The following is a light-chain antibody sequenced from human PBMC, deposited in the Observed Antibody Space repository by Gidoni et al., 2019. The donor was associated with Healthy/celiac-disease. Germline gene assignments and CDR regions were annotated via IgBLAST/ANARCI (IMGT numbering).Light chain of an antibody. CDR1: QSISSY. CDR3: QQSYSTPWT. Sequence: DIEITQSPSSLSVSVGDRVTITCRASQSISSYLNWYQQKPGKAPKLLIYAASSLQSGVPSRFSGSGSGTDFTLTISSLQPEDFATYYCQQSYSTPWTFGQGTKVEIK. J-gene: IGKJ1*01. CDR2: AAS. V-gene: IGKV1-39*01.